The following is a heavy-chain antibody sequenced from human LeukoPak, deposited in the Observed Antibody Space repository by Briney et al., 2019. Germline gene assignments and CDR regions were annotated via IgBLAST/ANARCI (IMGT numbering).Heavy chain of an antibody. CDR2: ISWNSGSI. CDR1: GFTFDDYA. CDR3: ARFRGSRPFDY. V-gene: IGHV3-9*01. D-gene: IGHD3-10*01. Sequence: GRSLRLSCAASGFTFDDYAMHWVRQAPGKGLEWVSSISWNSGSIGYADSVKGRFTISRDNAKNSLYLQMNRLRAEDTAFYYCARFRGSRPFDYWGQGTLVTVSS. J-gene: IGHJ4*02.